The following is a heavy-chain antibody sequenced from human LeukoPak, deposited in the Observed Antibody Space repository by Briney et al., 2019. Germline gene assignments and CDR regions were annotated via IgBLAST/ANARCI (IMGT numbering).Heavy chain of an antibody. CDR3: ARDVVVTSSPDAFDI. CDR1: GDSVTSGGYF. J-gene: IGHJ3*02. D-gene: IGHD2-21*02. Sequence: PSQTLSLTCAVSGDSVTSGGYFWTWIRQLPGKGLEWIGSISNSGTTSYNPSLKSRLSISLDTSNNHFSLRLGSVTAVDTAVYYCARDVVVTSSPDAFDIWGQGTMVIVSS. CDR2: ISNSGTT. V-gene: IGHV4-31*11.